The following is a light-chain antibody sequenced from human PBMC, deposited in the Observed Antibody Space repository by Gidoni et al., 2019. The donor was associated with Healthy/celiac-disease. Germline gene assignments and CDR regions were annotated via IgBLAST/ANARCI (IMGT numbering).Light chain of an antibody. J-gene: IGKJ2*01. CDR1: QSVSSSY. V-gene: IGKV3-20*01. CDR3: QQYGSSPHT. Sequence: EIGLTQSPGTLSLSPGERATLTCRASQSVSSSYLAWYQQKPGQAPRLLIYGASSRATGIPDRFSGSGSGTDFTLTISRLEPEAFAVYYCQQYGSSPHTFGQGPKLEIK. CDR2: GAS.